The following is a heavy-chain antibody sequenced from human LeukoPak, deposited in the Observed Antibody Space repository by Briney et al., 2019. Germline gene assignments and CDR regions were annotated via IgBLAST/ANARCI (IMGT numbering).Heavy chain of an antibody. Sequence: ASVKVSCKASGYTFTGYYMHWVRQAPGQGLEWMGWINPNSGGTNYAQKFQGRVTMTRDTSISPAYMELSRLRSDDTAVYYCARDLTSILTGYSNWFDPWGQGTLVTVSS. CDR2: INPNSGGT. CDR3: ARDLTSILTGYSNWFDP. V-gene: IGHV1-2*02. J-gene: IGHJ5*02. D-gene: IGHD3-9*01. CDR1: GYTFTGYY.